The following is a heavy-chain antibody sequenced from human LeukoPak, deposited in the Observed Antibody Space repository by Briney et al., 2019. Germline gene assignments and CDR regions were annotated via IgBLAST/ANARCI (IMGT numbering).Heavy chain of an antibody. D-gene: IGHD3-22*01. Sequence: ASVKVSCKASGYIFTSYGISWVRRAPGQWLEWMGWISVYNGNTNYPQRLQGRVTMTTDTSTTTAYMELRSLRSDDTAVYYCARDINGYYYDSHGYYPTDLWGQGTLVTVSS. CDR2: ISVYNGNT. CDR1: GYIFTSYG. V-gene: IGHV1-18*01. J-gene: IGHJ5*02. CDR3: ARDINGYYYDSHGYYPTDL.